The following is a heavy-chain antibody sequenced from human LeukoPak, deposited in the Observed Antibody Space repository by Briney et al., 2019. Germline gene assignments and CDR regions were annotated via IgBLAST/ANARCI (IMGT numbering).Heavy chain of an antibody. D-gene: IGHD2-15*01. CDR1: GFTFSSYA. CDR2: ISGSGGST. V-gene: IGHV3-23*01. Sequence: GGSLRLSCAASGFTFSSYAMSWVRQAPGKGLEWVSAISGSGGSTYYADSVKGRFTISRDNSKNTLYLQMNSLGAEDTAVYYCAKDRETLDLIVVVVASDYWGQGTLVTVSS. J-gene: IGHJ4*02. CDR3: AKDRETLDLIVVVVASDY.